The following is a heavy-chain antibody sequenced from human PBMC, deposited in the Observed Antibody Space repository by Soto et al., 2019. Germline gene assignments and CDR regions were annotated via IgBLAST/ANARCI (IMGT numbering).Heavy chain of an antibody. Sequence: QVQLVQSGAEVKKPGSSVKVSCKASGGTFSSYAISWVRQAPGQGLEWMGGIIPIFGTANYAQKFQGRVTITADESTSTAYMELRSLRSEDTAVYYCATAAGITGTTWRYFDYWGQGTLVTVSS. CDR3: ATAAGITGTTWRYFDY. CDR2: IIPIFGTA. V-gene: IGHV1-69*01. J-gene: IGHJ4*02. CDR1: GGTFSSYA. D-gene: IGHD1-7*01.